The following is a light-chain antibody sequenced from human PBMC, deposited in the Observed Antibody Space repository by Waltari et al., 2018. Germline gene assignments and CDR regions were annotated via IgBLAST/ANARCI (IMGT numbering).Light chain of an antibody. Sequence: EIVLTKSPGTLFLSQGERATLSCRASQSVSRALAWYQQNPGQAPRLLIYGASNRATGIPDRFSGSGSGTDFSLIISRLEPEDFAVYYCQHYVSLPVTFGQGTKVEIK. CDR3: QHYVSLPVT. CDR2: GAS. V-gene: IGKV3-20*01. CDR1: QSVSRA. J-gene: IGKJ1*01.